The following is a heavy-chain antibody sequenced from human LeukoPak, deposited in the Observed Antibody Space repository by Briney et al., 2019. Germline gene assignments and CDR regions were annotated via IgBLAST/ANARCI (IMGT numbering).Heavy chain of an antibody. J-gene: IGHJ6*02. D-gene: IGHD2-15*01. CDR1: GGSISSYY. Sequence: SETLSLTCTVSGGSISSYYWSWIRQPPGKGLEWIGYIYYSGSTNYNPSLKSRVTISVDTSKNQFSLKLSSVTAADTAVYYCARTGFGCSGGSCYPRPYYYYGMDVWGQGTTVTVSS. CDR3: ARTGFGCSGGSCYPRPYYYYGMDV. CDR2: IYYSGST. V-gene: IGHV4-59*01.